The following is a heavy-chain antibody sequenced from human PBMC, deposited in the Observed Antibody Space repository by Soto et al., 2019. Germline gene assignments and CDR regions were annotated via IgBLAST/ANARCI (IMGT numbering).Heavy chain of an antibody. CDR3: TTLEPS. V-gene: IGHV3-15*07. Sequence: SLRLSCAASGFTFSDAWMNWVRQVPGKGLEWVGHVKTKTDGETTDYAAFVKGRFSISRDDSTNTLYLQMTSLETDDTAMYYCTTLEPSWGQGTRVTVSS. CDR1: GFTFSDAW. J-gene: IGHJ5*02. CDR2: VKTKTDGETT.